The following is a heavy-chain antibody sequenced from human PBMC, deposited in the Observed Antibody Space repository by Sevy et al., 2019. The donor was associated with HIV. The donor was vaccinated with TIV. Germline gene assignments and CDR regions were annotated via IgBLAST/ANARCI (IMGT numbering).Heavy chain of an antibody. V-gene: IGHV4-59*01. CDR2: MYDSGST. CDR3: ASGSGELGS. Sequence: ETLSLTCTVSGGSISSYYWTWIRQPPEKGLEWIGCMYDSGSTNDTPSLKRRVTISVDTSKNQPSLMLSSVTAADTAVYYCASGSGELGSWGQGTLVTVSS. CDR1: GGSISSYY. J-gene: IGHJ5*02. D-gene: IGHD1-26*01.